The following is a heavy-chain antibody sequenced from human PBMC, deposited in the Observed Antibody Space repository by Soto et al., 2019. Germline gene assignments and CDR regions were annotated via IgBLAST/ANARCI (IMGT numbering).Heavy chain of an antibody. J-gene: IGHJ6*02. V-gene: IGHV3-48*03. CDR1: GFTFSSYE. D-gene: IGHD4-17*01. CDR3: ASAAYGDYYYYYGMDV. CDR2: ISSSGSTI. Sequence: GGSLRLSCAASGFTFSSYEMNWVRQAPGKGLEWVSYISSSGSTIYYADSVKGRFTISRDNAKNSLYLQMNSLRAEDTAVYYCASAAYGDYYYYYGMDVWGQGTTVTVSS.